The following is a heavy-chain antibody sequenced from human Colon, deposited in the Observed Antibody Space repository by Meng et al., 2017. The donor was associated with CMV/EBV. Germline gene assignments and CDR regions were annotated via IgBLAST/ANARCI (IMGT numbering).Heavy chain of an antibody. J-gene: IGHJ3*02. Sequence: ASVKASCKASGYTFISYDINWVRQATGQGLEWMGWMNPNSANTGYAQKFQGRVTLTRNTSISTAYMELSSLRSEDTAVYYCARLSAAADYAFDIWGQGTMVTVSS. CDR2: MNPNSANT. CDR1: GYTFISYD. D-gene: IGHD6-13*01. V-gene: IGHV1-8*01. CDR3: ARLSAAADYAFDI.